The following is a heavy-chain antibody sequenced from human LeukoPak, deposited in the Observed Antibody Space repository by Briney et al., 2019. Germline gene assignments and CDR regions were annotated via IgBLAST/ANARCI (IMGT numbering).Heavy chain of an antibody. CDR3: VRARLIRHENFFDY. V-gene: IGHV3-48*03. Sequence: GGSLRLSCATSGFTFSNHEMNWVRQAPGKGLEWVAYTSRGGSDISYADSVKGRFTISTDNANSSLYLQMNSLRAEDTAVYFCVRARLIRHENFFDYWGQGTLVTVSS. D-gene: IGHD2-21*02. J-gene: IGHJ4*02. CDR2: TSRGGSDI. CDR1: GFTFSNHE.